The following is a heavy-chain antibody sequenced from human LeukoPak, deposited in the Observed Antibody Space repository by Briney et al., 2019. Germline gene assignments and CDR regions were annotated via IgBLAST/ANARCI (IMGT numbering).Heavy chain of an antibody. V-gene: IGHV1-69*04. J-gene: IGHJ6*02. CDR3: ARERVDIVATMFYGMDV. D-gene: IGHD5-12*01. Sequence: ASVKVSCKASGGTFSSYAISWVRQAPGQGLEWMGRIIPIFGIANYAQKFQGRVTITADKSTSTAYMELSSLRSEDTAVYYCARERVDIVATMFYGMDVWGRGTTVTVSS. CDR2: IIPIFGIA. CDR1: GGTFSSYA.